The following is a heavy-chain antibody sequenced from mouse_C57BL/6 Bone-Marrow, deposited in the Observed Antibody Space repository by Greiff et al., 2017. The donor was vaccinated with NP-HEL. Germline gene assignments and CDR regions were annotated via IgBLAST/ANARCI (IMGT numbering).Heavy chain of an antibody. CDR2: IRNKANNHAT. Sequence: EVQLQESGGGLVQPGGSMKLSCAASGFTFSDAWMDWVRQSPEKGLEWVAEIRNKANNHATYYAESVKGRFTISRDDSKSSVYLQMDSLRAEDTGIYYCTYSCGNFWYFDVWGTGTTVTVSS. CDR1: GFTFSDAW. CDR3: TYSCGNFWYFDV. D-gene: IGHD4-1*01. V-gene: IGHV6-6*01. J-gene: IGHJ1*03.